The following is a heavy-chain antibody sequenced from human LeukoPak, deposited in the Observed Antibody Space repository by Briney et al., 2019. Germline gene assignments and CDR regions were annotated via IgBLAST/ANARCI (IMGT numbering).Heavy chain of an antibody. D-gene: IGHD3-22*01. CDR1: GFTFSSYW. CDR3: ARAAWLWDP. V-gene: IGHV3-7*01. Sequence: GGSLRLSCAASGFTFSSYWMSCVRQAPGEVLEWVANIKQDGSEKYYVDSVKGRFTITRDKAKNSLYLQMNSLRAEDTAVYYCARAAWLWDPWGQGTLVTVSS. J-gene: IGHJ5*02. CDR2: IKQDGSEK.